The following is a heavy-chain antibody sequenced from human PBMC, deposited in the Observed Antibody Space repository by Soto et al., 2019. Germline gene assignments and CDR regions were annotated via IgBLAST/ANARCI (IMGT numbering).Heavy chain of an antibody. D-gene: IGHD2-2*01. CDR2: IKSKTDGGTT. Sequence: PVGSLRLSCASSVFTFSNAWMSCVRHSPGKWLEWVGRIKSKTDGGTTDYAAPVKGRFTISRDDSKNTLYLQMNSLKTEDTAVYYCTTDVISDHDIVVVPADPTFNEYWGQGTLVIVSS. CDR3: TTDVISDHDIVVVPADPTFNEY. CDR1: VFTFSNAW. V-gene: IGHV3-15*01. J-gene: IGHJ4*02.